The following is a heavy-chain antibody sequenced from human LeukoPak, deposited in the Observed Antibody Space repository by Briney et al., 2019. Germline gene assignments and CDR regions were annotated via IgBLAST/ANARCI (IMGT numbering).Heavy chain of an antibody. CDR1: GFTFNTYT. Sequence: GGSLRLSCAASGFTFNTYTMNWVRQAPGKGLEWLSYISSSGSTIYYADSVEGRFTISRDNAKNSLYLRMNSLRAEDTAVYYCARDLGRYFDLWGRGTLVTVSS. CDR2: ISSSGSTI. CDR3: ARDLGRYFDL. V-gene: IGHV3-48*04. J-gene: IGHJ2*01.